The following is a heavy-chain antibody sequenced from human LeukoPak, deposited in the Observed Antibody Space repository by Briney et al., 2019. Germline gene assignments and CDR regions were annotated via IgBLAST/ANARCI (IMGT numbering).Heavy chain of an antibody. V-gene: IGHV3-53*01. D-gene: IGHD6-13*01. J-gene: IGHJ4*02. CDR3: ARPQAASAHTSFDY. CDR1: GFTVSSNF. CDR2: IYAGGNT. Sequence: GGSLRLSCAASGFTVSSNFLSWVRQAPGKGLEWVSVIYAGGNTYYADSVKGRFTISRDNSKNTLYLQMNSLRAEDTAVYYCARPQAASAHTSFDYWGQGTLVTVSS.